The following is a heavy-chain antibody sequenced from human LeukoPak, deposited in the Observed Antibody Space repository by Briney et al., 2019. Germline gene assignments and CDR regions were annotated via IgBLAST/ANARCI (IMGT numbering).Heavy chain of an antibody. D-gene: IGHD3-22*01. CDR1: GFTFSSYA. CDR3: AKTRSYDSSGYYPMNAFDI. J-gene: IGHJ3*02. Sequence: GGSLRLSCAASGFTFSSYAMSWVRQAPGKGLEWVSAISGSGSNTYYADSVKGRFTISRDNSKNTLYLQLNSLRAEDTAVYYCAKTRSYDSSGYYPMNAFDIWGQGTMVTVSS. CDR2: ISGSGSNT. V-gene: IGHV3-23*01.